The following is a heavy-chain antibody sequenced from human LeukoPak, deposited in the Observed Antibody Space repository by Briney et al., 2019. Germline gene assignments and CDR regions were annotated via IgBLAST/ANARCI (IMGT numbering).Heavy chain of an antibody. CDR2: INHSGST. Sequence: SETLSLTCAVYGGSFSGYYWSWIRQPPGKGLEWIGEINHSGSTNYNPSLKSRVTISVDTSKNQFSLKLSSVTAADTAVYYCARGDYYYYMDVWGKGTTVTVSS. J-gene: IGHJ6*03. CDR1: GGSFSGYY. V-gene: IGHV4-34*01. CDR3: ARGDYYYYMDV.